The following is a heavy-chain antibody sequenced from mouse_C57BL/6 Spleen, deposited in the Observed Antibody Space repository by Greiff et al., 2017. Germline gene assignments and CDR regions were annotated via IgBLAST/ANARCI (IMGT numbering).Heavy chain of an antibody. V-gene: IGHV5-16*01. D-gene: IGHD2-2*01. CDR3: ARGGMVTTVYYAMDY. J-gene: IGHJ4*01. CDR2: INYDGSST. Sequence: EVKVVESEGGLVQPGSSMKLSCTASGFTFSDYYMAWVRQVPEKGLEWVANINYDGSSTYYLDSLKSRFIISRDNAKNILYLQMSSLKSEDTATYYCARGGMVTTVYYAMDYWGQGTSVTVSS. CDR1: GFTFSDYY.